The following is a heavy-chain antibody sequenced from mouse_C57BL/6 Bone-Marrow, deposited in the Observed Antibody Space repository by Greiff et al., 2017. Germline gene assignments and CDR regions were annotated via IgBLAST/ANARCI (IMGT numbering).Heavy chain of an antibody. CDR3: ARSYYYGRGYFDV. Sequence: QVQLQQPGAELVKPGASVKLSCKASGYTFTSYWMHWVKQRPGQGLEWIGMIHPNSGSTNYNEKFKSKATLTVDKSSSTAYMQLSSLTSEDSAVYYCARSYYYGRGYFDVWGTGTTVTVSS. CDR1: GYTFTSYW. D-gene: IGHD1-1*01. V-gene: IGHV1-64*01. J-gene: IGHJ1*03. CDR2: IHPNSGST.